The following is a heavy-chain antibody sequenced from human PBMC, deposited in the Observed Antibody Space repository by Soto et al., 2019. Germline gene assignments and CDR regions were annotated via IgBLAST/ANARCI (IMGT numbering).Heavy chain of an antibody. CDR1: GESIGSGGHY. J-gene: IGHJ4*02. Sequence: TRSRTGSVSGESIGSGGHYWYWVRQRPEKDLEWSGYLYYSGSTHYNPSLRRRLTISLDTSKTQFFLSLVSVTAVDPALYSCARDQALAPTVWGYWGQGIQVTV. V-gene: IGHV4-31*03. D-gene: IGHD7-27*01. CDR2: LYYSGST. CDR3: ARDQALAPTVWGY.